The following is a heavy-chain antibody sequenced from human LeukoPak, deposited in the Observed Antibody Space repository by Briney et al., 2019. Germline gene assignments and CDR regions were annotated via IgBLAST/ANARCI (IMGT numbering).Heavy chain of an antibody. J-gene: IGHJ3*01. CDR1: GYTFTGYY. D-gene: IGHD3-3*01. V-gene: IGHV1-2*02. CDR3: ARITDRTIFGEIMHGFDV. CDR2: INPNSGGT. Sequence: GASVKVSCKASGYTFTGYYMHWVRQAPGQGLEWMGWINPNSGGTNYAQKFQGRVTMTRDTSISTAYMELSRLRSDDTAVYYCARITDRTIFGEIMHGFDVWGQGTPVTVSS.